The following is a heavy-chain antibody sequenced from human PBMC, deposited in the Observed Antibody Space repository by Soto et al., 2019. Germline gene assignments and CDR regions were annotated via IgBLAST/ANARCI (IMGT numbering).Heavy chain of an antibody. J-gene: IGHJ6*02. CDR1: GGTFSSYA. Sequence: QVQLVQSGAEVKKLGSSVKVSCKASGGTFSSYAISWVRQAPGQGLEWMGGIIPIFGTANYAQKFQGRVTITADESTSTAYMELSSLRSEDTAVYYCASVYGYRGGGHYYGMDVWGQGTTVTVSS. V-gene: IGHV1-69*01. D-gene: IGHD2-2*03. CDR3: ASVYGYRGGGHYYGMDV. CDR2: IIPIFGTA.